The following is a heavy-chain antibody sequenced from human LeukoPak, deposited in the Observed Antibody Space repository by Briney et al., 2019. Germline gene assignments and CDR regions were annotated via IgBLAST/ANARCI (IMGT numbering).Heavy chain of an antibody. Sequence: SETLSLTCTVSGGSISSYYWSWIRHPPGKGLEWIGYIYYSGSTNYNPSLKSRVTISVDTSKNQFSLKLSSVTAADTAVYYCARLRSGSYHAFDIWGQGTMVTVSS. CDR1: GGSISSYY. CDR2: IYYSGST. V-gene: IGHV4-59*08. CDR3: ARLRSGSYHAFDI. D-gene: IGHD1-26*01. J-gene: IGHJ3*02.